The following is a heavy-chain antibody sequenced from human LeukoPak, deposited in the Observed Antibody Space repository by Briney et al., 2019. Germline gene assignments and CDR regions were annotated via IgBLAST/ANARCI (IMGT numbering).Heavy chain of an antibody. CDR2: ISGSGSFI. V-gene: IGHV3-21*04. CDR3: AKANEPLNWFAP. Sequence: RTGGSLSLSCTGSGFTFSTTSISWVRLAPGQGLEWVSTISGSGSFIRYLDSVKGRFTISRDNANNSVYLQMDSLRVDDTAVYFCAKANEPLNWFAPWGQGTLVTVSS. D-gene: IGHD1-14*01. CDR1: GFTFSTTS. J-gene: IGHJ5*02.